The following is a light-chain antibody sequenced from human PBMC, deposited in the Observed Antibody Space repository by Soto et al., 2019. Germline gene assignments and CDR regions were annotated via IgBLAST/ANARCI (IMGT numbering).Light chain of an antibody. V-gene: IGKV1-5*03. CDR3: QQYNSYST. CDR1: QSISSW. CDR2: KAS. J-gene: IGKJ1*01. Sequence: DIQMPQSPSTLSASVGDRVTITCRASQSISSWLAWYQQKPGKAPKLLIYKASSLQSGVPSRFSGSGSGTEFTLTISSLQPDDFATYYFQQYNSYSTFGQGTKVEIK.